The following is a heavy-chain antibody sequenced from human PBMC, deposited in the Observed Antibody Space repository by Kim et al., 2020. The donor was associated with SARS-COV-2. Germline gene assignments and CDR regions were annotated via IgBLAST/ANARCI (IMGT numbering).Heavy chain of an antibody. D-gene: IGHD1-26*01. J-gene: IGHJ6*02. V-gene: IGHV4-34*01. CDR3: ASVWWGYYYYGMDV. Sequence: NPSLKSQVTISVDTAKNQFSLKLSSVTAADTAVYYCASVWWGYYYYGMDVWGQGTTVTVSS.